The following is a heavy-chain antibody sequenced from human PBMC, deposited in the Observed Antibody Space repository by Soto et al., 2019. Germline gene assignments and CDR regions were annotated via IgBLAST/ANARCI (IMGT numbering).Heavy chain of an antibody. Sequence: QLQESGPGLVKPSQTLSLTCSVSGGSINSGAYYWSWIRQHPGKGLEWIGYIYYSGSTYYNPSLKSLVVTSIDASKNLFSLKLSSVTAADTAVYYCARVASSSAQLTWGSDPWGQGTLVTVSS. CDR1: GGSINSGAYY. V-gene: IGHV4-31*01. J-gene: IGHJ5*02. CDR3: ARVASSSAQLTWGSDP. D-gene: IGHD6-13*01. CDR2: IYYSGST.